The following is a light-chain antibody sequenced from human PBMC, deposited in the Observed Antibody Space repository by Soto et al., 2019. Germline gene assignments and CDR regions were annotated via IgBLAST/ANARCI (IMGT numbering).Light chain of an antibody. CDR3: QQYGSSRWT. CDR2: GAS. CDR1: ESVSSNY. J-gene: IGKJ1*01. V-gene: IGKV3-20*01. Sequence: EIVLTQSPGTLSLSPGERATLSCRASESVSSNYLAWYQQKPGQAPRLLIYGASSRATGIPDRFSGSGSGTEFTLTISRLEPEDFAVYYCQQYGSSRWTFGQGTKVEI.